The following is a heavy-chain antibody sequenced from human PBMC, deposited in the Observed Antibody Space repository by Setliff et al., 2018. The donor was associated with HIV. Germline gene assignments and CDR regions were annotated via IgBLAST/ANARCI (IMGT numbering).Heavy chain of an antibody. D-gene: IGHD2-8*01. CDR3: ARAPSCADSWCYMYYYYYYGMDV. J-gene: IGHJ6*02. CDR2: IYSSGTT. Sequence: SETLSLTCTVYGASISNSNSYWGWIRQPPGKRLEWLGSIYSSGTTSYNPSLSSRLTISVDTSKNQFSLRLNSVTAADTGVYYCARAPSCADSWCYMYYYYYYGMDVWGLGTTVTVSS. CDR1: GASISNSNSY. V-gene: IGHV4-39*02.